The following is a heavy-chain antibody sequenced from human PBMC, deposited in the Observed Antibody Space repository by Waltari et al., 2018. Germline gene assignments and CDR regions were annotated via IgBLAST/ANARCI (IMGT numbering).Heavy chain of an antibody. V-gene: IGHV4-4*07. CDR3: AREWDDYGSGSYLGLYYYMDV. D-gene: IGHD3-10*01. Sequence: QVQLQESGPGLVKPSETLSLTCTVSGGSISSYYWSWIRQPAGKGLEWIGRIYTSGSTTYNPSLKSRGTMSVDTSKNQFSLKLSSVTAADTAVYYCAREWDDYGSGSYLGLYYYMDVWGKGTTVTVSS. CDR1: GGSISSYY. CDR2: IYTSGST. J-gene: IGHJ6*03.